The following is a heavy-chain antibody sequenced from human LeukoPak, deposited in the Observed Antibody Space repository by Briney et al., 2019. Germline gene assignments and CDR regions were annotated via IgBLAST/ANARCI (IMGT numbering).Heavy chain of an antibody. Sequence: GGSLRLSCAASGFTFSNAWMSWVRQAPGKGLEWVGSIKSKTDGGTTDYAAPVKGRFTISRDDSKHTLYLQMSSLKTEDTAVFYCTTGSYYKPFDFWGQGTLVTVSS. CDR3: TTGSYYKPFDF. D-gene: IGHD3-10*01. CDR1: GFTFSNAW. V-gene: IGHV3-15*01. CDR2: IKSKTDGGTT. J-gene: IGHJ4*02.